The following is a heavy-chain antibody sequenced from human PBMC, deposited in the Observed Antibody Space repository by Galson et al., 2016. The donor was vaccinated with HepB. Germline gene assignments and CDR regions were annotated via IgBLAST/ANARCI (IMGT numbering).Heavy chain of an antibody. D-gene: IGHD6-19*01. J-gene: IGHJ1*01. V-gene: IGHV3-7*03. CDR1: GFTFSRFW. Sequence: SLRLSCAASGFTFSRFWMNWVRQAPGKGLEWVASIKEDGSTTSSVDSVKGRFTISSDNVENLLYLQMNSLTAEDTAVYYCARYGDEAGWNFKHWGQGTLVTVSS. CDR3: ARYGDEAGWNFKH. CDR2: IKEDGSTT.